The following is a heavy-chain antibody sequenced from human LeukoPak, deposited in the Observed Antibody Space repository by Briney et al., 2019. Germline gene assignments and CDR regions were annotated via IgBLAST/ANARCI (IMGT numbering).Heavy chain of an antibody. V-gene: IGHV4-61*02. Sequence: SETLSLTCTVSGGSISSSSYYWNWIRQPAGKGLEWIGRIYTSGSTNYNPSLKSRVTISVDTSKNQFSLKLRSVTAADTAVYYCAREGLSMVRGVLPKEAWGWFDPWGQGTLVTVSS. D-gene: IGHD3-10*01. CDR2: IYTSGST. CDR1: GGSISSSSYY. J-gene: IGHJ5*02. CDR3: AREGLSMVRGVLPKEAWGWFDP.